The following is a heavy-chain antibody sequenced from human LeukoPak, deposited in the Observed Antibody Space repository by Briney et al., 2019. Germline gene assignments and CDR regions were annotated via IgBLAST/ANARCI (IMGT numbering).Heavy chain of an antibody. V-gene: IGHV3-48*01. CDR3: ARDPYCTSSSCYDHGMDV. J-gene: IGHJ6*02. CDR1: GFTFSSYS. CDR2: INSGSSII. D-gene: IGHD2-2*01. Sequence: PGGSLRLSCAASGFTFSSYSMNWVRQAPGKGLEWISYINSGSSIIYYADSVKGRFTISRDNVKNSLYLQMNSLRAEDSAVFYCARDPYCTSSSCYDHGMDVWGQGTTVTVSS.